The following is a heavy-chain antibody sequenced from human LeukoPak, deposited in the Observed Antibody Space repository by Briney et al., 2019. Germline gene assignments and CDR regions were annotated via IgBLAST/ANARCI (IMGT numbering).Heavy chain of an antibody. CDR2: IYYSERA. Sequence: SETLSLTCTVSGGSIRSFYWSWIRQAPGKGLEWIGHIYYSERAHYNPSLKSRVTISVDTSENQFSLKLSSVTAADTAVYYCARDRHLVDAFDIWGQGTMVTVSS. D-gene: IGHD3-3*02. CDR3: ARDRHLVDAFDI. V-gene: IGHV4-59*01. CDR1: GGSIRSFY. J-gene: IGHJ3*02.